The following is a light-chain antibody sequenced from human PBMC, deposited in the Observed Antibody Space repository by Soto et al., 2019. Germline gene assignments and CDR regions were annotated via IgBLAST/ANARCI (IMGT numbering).Light chain of an antibody. V-gene: IGKV3-15*01. CDR3: QQYNNWPRVT. CDR2: RTS. Sequence: EIVMTQSPATLSVSPWERATLSCRASQSISSNLAWYQQKPGQAPRLLMFRTSSRATGFPARFSGSGSGTEFNLNISSLQSEDFGVYYCQQYNNWPRVTFGGGTKVEIK. CDR1: QSISSN. J-gene: IGKJ4*01.